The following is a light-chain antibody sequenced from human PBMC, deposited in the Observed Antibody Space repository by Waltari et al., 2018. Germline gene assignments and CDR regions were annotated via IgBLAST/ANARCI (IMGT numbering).Light chain of an antibody. CDR1: TSNIGSNN. V-gene: IGLV1-44*01. CDR2: TNN. Sequence: QSVLTQPPSASGTPGQRVTISCSGSTSNIGSNNLNWYQQLPGTAPKLLIYTNNQRPSGVPDRFSGSKSGTSASLAISGLQSEDEADYYCAAWDDSLSGPGFGGGTKLTVL. CDR3: AAWDDSLSGPG. J-gene: IGLJ3*02.